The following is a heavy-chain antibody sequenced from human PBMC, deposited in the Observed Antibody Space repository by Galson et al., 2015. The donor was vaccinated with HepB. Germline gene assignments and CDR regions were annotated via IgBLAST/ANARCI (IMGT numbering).Heavy chain of an antibody. D-gene: IGHD4-17*01. Sequence: PALVKPTQTLTLTCTFSGFSLSTSGVGVGWIRQPPGKALEWLALIYWDDDKRYSPSLKSRLTITKDTSKNQVVLTMTNMDPVDTATYYCAHSSTVTTPSDAFDIWGQGTMVTVSS. CDR1: GFSLSTSGVG. CDR3: AHSSTVTTPSDAFDI. J-gene: IGHJ3*02. V-gene: IGHV2-5*02. CDR2: IYWDDDK.